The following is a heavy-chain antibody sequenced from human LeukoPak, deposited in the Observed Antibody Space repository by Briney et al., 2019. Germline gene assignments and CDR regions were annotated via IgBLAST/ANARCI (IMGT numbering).Heavy chain of an antibody. CDR2: IRYDGSNK. CDR1: GFTFSSYG. J-gene: IGHJ4*02. CDR3: ARRGIAVAGTGFDY. Sequence: PGGSLRLSCAASGFTFSSYGMHWVRQAPGKGLEWVAFIRYDGSNKYYADSVKGRFTISRDNSKNTLYLQMNSLRAEDTAVYYCARRGIAVAGTGFDYWGQGTLVTVSS. D-gene: IGHD6-19*01. V-gene: IGHV3-30*02.